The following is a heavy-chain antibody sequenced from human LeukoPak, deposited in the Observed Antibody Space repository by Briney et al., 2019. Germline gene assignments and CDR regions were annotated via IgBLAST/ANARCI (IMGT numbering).Heavy chain of an antibody. CDR2: INPNSGGT. CDR1: GYTFTAYY. CDR3: ARVAGYGSGSYIDY. J-gene: IGHJ4*02. D-gene: IGHD3-10*01. V-gene: IGHV1-2*02. Sequence: ASVKVSCKASGYTFTAYYIHWVRQAPGQGLEWMGWINPNSGGTNYAQKFKGRVTMTRDTSISTAYMELSRLRSDDTAVYYCARVAGYGSGSYIDYWGQGTLVTVSS.